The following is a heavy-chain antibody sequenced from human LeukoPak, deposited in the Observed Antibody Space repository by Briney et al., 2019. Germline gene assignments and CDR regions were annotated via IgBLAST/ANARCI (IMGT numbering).Heavy chain of an antibody. CDR2: VHYSGTT. CDR1: GGSMSPYY. V-gene: IGHV4-59*08. Sequence: PSETLSLTCTVSGGSMSPYYWSWLRQPPGKGLEWIGYVHYSGTTKYSPSLKSRITISEDLAKNQFSLNLTSVTAADTAVYYCARQLGNWNDWFDPWGQGTLVTVSS. CDR3: ARQLGNWNDWFDP. J-gene: IGHJ5*02. D-gene: IGHD1-20*01.